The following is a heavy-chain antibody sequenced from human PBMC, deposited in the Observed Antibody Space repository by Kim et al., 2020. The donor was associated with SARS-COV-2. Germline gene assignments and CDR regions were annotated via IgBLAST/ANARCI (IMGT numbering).Heavy chain of an antibody. Sequence: ASVKVSCKASGYTFTSYGISWVRQAPGQGLEWMGWISAYNGNTNYAQKLQGRVTMTTDTSTSTAYMELRSLRSDDTAVYYCARVWWVGPYYDILTAGSGDYWGQGTLVTVSS. CDR1: GYTFTSYG. J-gene: IGHJ4*02. V-gene: IGHV1-18*04. CDR3: ARVWWVGPYYDILTAGSGDY. CDR2: ISAYNGNT. D-gene: IGHD3-9*01.